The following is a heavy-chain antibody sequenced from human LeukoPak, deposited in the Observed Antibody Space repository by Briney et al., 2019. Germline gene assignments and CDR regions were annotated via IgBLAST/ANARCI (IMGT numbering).Heavy chain of an antibody. D-gene: IGHD3-22*01. Sequence: GGSLRLSCAASGFTFSTYSMNWVRQAPGKGLEWVSFIDTSGSYIYYGDSMKGRFTISRDNAKNSLYLQMSGLRAEDTAVYYCARASPSGYDYWGQGTLVTVSS. CDR1: GFTFSTYS. CDR3: ARASPSGYDY. V-gene: IGHV3-21*01. CDR2: IDTSGSYI. J-gene: IGHJ4*02.